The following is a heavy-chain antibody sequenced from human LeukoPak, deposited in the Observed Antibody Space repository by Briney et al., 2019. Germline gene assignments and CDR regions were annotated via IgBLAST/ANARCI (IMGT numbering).Heavy chain of an antibody. CDR2: ISAYNGNT. J-gene: IGHJ5*02. D-gene: IGHD2-2*01. CDR1: GYTFTGYG. V-gene: IGHV1-18*04. CDR3: ARDGEDIVVVPAAREGWFDP. Sequence: ASVKVSCKASGYTFTGYGISWVRQAPGQGLEWMGWISAYNGNTNYAQKLQGRVTMTTDTSTSTAYMELRSLRSDDTAVYYCARDGEDIVVVPAAREGWFDPWGQGTLVTVSS.